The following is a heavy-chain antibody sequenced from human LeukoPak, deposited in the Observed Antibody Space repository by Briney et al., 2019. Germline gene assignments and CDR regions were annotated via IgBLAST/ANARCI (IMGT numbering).Heavy chain of an antibody. J-gene: IGHJ4*02. Sequence: GGSLRLSCAASGFTLDDYAMHWVRQAPGKGLEWVSGISWNSGSIGYADSVKGRFTISRDNAKNSLYLQMNSLRAEDTALYYCAKGRRGIYDSSGYYQAFFDYWGQGTLVTVSS. V-gene: IGHV3-9*01. CDR2: ISWNSGSI. CDR1: GFTLDDYA. D-gene: IGHD3-22*01. CDR3: AKGRRGIYDSSGYYQAFFDY.